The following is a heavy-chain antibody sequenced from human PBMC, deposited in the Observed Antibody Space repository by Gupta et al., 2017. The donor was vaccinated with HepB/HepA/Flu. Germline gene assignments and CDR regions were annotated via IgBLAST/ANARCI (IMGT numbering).Heavy chain of an antibody. V-gene: IGHV3-53*01. CDR3: AIVDCTTISCYFDY. D-gene: IGHD2-2*01. CDR2: IYSGDRT. Sequence: EVQLVESGGGLIQPGGSLRLSCAASGFTVRSSYMSWVRQAPGKGLEWVSVIYSGDRTYHADSVKGRFTISRDNSKNTVYRQMKRMRAEDTAVYYCAIVDCTTISCYFDYGGQGTLVTVYS. CDR1: GFTVRSSY. J-gene: IGHJ4*02.